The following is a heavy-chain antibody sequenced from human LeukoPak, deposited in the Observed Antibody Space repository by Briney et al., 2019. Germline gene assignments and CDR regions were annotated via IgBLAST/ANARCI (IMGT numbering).Heavy chain of an antibody. CDR1: GXTFSSYW. D-gene: IGHD3-22*01. Sequence: GGSLRLSCAASGXTFSSYWMTWVRQAPGKGLEWVAKIKQDGSEKSKNSLYLQMNSLGAEDTAVYYCVRGDRYDISGSFLDYWGQGSMVTVSS. CDR2: IKQDGSEK. V-gene: IGHV3-7*05. CDR3: VRGDRYDISGSFLDY. J-gene: IGHJ4*02.